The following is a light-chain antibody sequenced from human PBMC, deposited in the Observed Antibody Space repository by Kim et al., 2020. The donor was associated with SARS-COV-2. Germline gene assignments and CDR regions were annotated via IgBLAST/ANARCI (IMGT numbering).Light chain of an antibody. Sequence: EIVLTQSPGTLSLSPGERATLSCRASQSVSNNYLAWYQQKPGQAPRLLIYGASSRATGIPDRFSGRGSGTDFTLTISRLEPEDFAVYYCLQYGSSPPWTFGQGTKVEIK. CDR3: LQYGSSPPWT. CDR2: GAS. J-gene: IGKJ1*01. V-gene: IGKV3-20*01. CDR1: QSVSNNY.